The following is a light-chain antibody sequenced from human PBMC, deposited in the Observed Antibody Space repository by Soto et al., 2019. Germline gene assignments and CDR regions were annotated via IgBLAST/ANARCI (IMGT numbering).Light chain of an antibody. V-gene: IGKV1-5*01. CDR3: QQYKSYSWT. CDR2: DAS. J-gene: IGKJ1*01. Sequence: DIQMTQSPSTLSATVGDRDTITCRASQSISSWLAWYQQKPGKAPKLLIYDASSLESGVPSRFSGSGSGTEFTLTISSLQPDDFATYYCQQYKSYSWTFGQGTKVDIK. CDR1: QSISSW.